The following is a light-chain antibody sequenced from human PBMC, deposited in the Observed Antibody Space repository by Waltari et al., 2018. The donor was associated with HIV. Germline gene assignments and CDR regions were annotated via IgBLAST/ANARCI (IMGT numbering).Light chain of an antibody. V-gene: IGKV3-20*01. Sequence: EIVLTQSPGTLSLSPGERATLSCRASKSVSSSFLAWYQQKPGQAPRLLISGASSSATGIPDRFSGSGSGADFSLTISRLEPEDFALYYCQQYGSSPTFGQGTKVEIK. CDR2: GAS. J-gene: IGKJ1*01. CDR1: KSVSSSF. CDR3: QQYGSSPT.